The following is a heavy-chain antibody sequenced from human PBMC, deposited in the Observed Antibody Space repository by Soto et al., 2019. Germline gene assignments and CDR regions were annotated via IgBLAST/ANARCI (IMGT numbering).Heavy chain of an antibody. CDR1: GSTFSDYA. CDR2: ISATGATT. Sequence: GGSLRLSCVASGSTFSDYAMTWVRQAPGKGLEWVSVISATGATTYYADSVRGRFTISRDNAKNTLNLQMNDLRVEDTAVIYCAKGRKSTEKDIAVMLAAASSIQHWGQGT. J-gene: IGHJ1*01. D-gene: IGHD2-15*01. V-gene: IGHV3-23*01. CDR3: AKGRKSTEKDIAVMLAAASSIQH.